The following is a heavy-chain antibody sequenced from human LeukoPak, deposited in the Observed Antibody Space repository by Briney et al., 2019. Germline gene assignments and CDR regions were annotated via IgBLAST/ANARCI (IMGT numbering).Heavy chain of an antibody. V-gene: IGHV4-39*01. CDR1: GGSISSSSYY. D-gene: IGHD5-18*01. CDR2: IYYSGST. CDR3: ERLGIHHVFDI. Sequence: SETLSLTCTVSGGSISSSSYYWGWIRQPPGKGLEWIGSIYYSGSTCYNTSLKSRFTISVDTSKNQFSLRLSSVTAADTAVYYCERLGIHHVFDIWGQGTMVTVSS. J-gene: IGHJ3*02.